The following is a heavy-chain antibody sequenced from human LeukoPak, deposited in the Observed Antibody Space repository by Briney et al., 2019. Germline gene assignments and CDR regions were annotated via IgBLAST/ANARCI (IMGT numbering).Heavy chain of an antibody. CDR3: EREEPGDAFDI. D-gene: IGHD1-26*01. Sequence: GGSLRLSCAASGFTFSSYAMHWVRQAPGKGLEWVAVISYGGSNKYYADSVKGRFTISRDNSKNTLYLQMNSLRAEDTAVYYCEREEPGDAFDIWGQGTMVTVSS. CDR1: GFTFSSYA. V-gene: IGHV3-30-3*01. J-gene: IGHJ3*02. CDR2: ISYGGSNK.